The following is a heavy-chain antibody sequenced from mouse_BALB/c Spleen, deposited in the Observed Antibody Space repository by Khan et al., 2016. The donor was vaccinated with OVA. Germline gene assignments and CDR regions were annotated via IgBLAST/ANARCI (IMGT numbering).Heavy chain of an antibody. V-gene: IGHV3-2*02. CDR3: ARNNYYGYFFDY. D-gene: IGHD1-1*01. Sequence: QLEESGPGLVKPSQSLSLTCTVTGYSITSNYAWSWIRQFPGNKLEWMGYISYSGSTSYNPSLKGRISITRDTSKNQFFLQLNSLTPEDTATYYCARNNYYGYFFDYWGQGTTLTVSS. J-gene: IGHJ2*01. CDR2: ISYSGST. CDR1: GYSITSNYA.